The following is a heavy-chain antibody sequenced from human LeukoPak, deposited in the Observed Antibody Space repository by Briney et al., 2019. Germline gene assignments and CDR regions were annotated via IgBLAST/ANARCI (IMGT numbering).Heavy chain of an antibody. CDR1: GFTFSSYA. V-gene: IGHV3-64*01. Sequence: GGSLRLSCAASGFTFSSYAMHWARQAPGKGLEYVSDLSSNGGRTHYANSVKGRFTISRDKSKNTRYLQTGRLRAEHMAVYYWARVGGSYYVAAFYICGERATVSASS. CDR3: ARVGGSYYVAAFYI. CDR2: LSSNGGRT. J-gene: IGHJ3*02. D-gene: IGHD1-26*01.